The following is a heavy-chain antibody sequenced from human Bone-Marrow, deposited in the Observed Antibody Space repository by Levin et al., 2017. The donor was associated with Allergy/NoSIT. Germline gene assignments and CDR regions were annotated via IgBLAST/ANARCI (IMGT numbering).Heavy chain of an antibody. CDR1: GFTFNIEA. CDR2: SGSST. D-gene: IGHD3/OR15-3a*01. Sequence: GGSLRLSCVGRGFTFNIEAMSWVRQAPGKGLEWVASSGSSTLYADSVRGRFTISRDDSKNTVFLQMDSLRPEDTAVYYCSKEDWSAGPGHYFNYWGQGSLVTVSS. J-gene: IGHJ4*02. V-gene: IGHV3-23*05. CDR3: SKEDWSAGPGHYFNY.